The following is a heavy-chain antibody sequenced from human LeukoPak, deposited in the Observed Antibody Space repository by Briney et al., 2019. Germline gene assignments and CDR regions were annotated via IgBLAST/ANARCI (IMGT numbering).Heavy chain of an antibody. V-gene: IGHV3-48*04. CDR3: ARDLVGIAAAGVDY. Sequence: PGGSLRLSCAASGFTFSSYSMNWVRQAPGKGLEWVSYISSSSSTIYYADSVKGRFTISRDNAKNSLYLQMNSLRAEDTAVYYCARDLVGIAAAGVDYWGQGTLVTVSS. CDR2: ISSSSSTI. D-gene: IGHD6-13*01. CDR1: GFTFSSYS. J-gene: IGHJ4*02.